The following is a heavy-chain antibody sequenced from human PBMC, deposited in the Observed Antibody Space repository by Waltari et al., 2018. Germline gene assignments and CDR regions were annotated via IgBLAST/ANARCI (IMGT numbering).Heavy chain of an antibody. CDR3: ARGLLWFGELRYFDL. V-gene: IGHV3-53*01. CDR1: GFTVSSNY. D-gene: IGHD3-10*01. Sequence: EVQLVESGGGLIQPGGSLRLSWAASGFTVSSNYMSWVRQAPGKGLEWVSVIYSGGSTYYADSVKGRFTISRDNSKNTLYLQMNSLRAEDTAVYYCARGLLWFGELRYFDLWGRGTLVTVSS. J-gene: IGHJ2*01. CDR2: IYSGGST.